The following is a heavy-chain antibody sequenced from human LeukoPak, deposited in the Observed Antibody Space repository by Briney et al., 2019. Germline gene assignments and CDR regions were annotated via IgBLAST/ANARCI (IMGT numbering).Heavy chain of an antibody. CDR1: GFIFSGYS. D-gene: IGHD1-26*01. V-gene: IGHV3-21*01. CDR3: ARGHSGSYQRNDAFDI. CDR2: ISSDSKYI. Sequence: GGSLSLSCAAAGFIFSGYSINWVRHARGKGLEWVSSISSDSKYIYYAGSMKGRFTVSRDNARNSLYLQMNSLGAEDTAVYYCARGHSGSYQRNDAFDIWGQGTMVTVSS. J-gene: IGHJ3*02.